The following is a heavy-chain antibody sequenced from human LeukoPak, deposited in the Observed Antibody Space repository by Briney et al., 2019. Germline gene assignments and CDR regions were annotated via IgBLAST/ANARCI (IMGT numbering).Heavy chain of an antibody. Sequence: SETLSLTCAVYGGSFSGYYWSWIRQPPGKGLEWIGEINHRGSTNYNPSLKSRVTISVDTSKNQFSLKLSSVTAADTAVYYCARGRKGYQLLPFDYWGQGTLVTVSS. CDR2: INHRGST. CDR1: GGSFSGYY. J-gene: IGHJ4*02. D-gene: IGHD2-2*01. CDR3: ARGRKGYQLLPFDY. V-gene: IGHV4-34*01.